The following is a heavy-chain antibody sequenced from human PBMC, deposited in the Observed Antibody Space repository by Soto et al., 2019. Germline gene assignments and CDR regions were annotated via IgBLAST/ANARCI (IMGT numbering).Heavy chain of an antibody. J-gene: IGHJ6*03. V-gene: IGHV3-9*01. CDR3: PKSFVAIRDPHQYMDV. CDR2: ITWNGVAM. Sequence: EVQLVESGGGLVQPGGSLRLSCAASGFTFEDYAMHWVRQTPGKGLEWVSGITWNGVAMGYAGSVQGRFTITRDDAKNSLFLQMNSLRPEDPALDYGPKSFVAIRDPHQYMDVWGKGTTVTVSS. D-gene: IGHD2-2*01. CDR1: GFTFEDYA.